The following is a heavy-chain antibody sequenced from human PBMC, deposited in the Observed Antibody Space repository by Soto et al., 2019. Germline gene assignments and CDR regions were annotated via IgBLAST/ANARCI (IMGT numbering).Heavy chain of an antibody. V-gene: IGHV4-34*01. CDR2: INHSGST. CDR3: ARGGLITIFGARVGPYGVDV. CDR1: GGSFSGYY. Sequence: PSETLSLTCAVYGGSFSGYYWSWIRQPPGKGLEWIGEINHSGSTNYNPSLKSRVTISVDTSKNQFSLKLSSVTAADTAVYYCARGGLITIFGARVGPYGVDVWGQGTTVTVSS. J-gene: IGHJ6*02. D-gene: IGHD3-3*01.